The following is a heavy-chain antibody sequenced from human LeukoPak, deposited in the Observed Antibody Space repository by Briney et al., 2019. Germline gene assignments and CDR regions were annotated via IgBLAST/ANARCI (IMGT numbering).Heavy chain of an antibody. D-gene: IGHD3-10*01. CDR2: IIPIFGTA. CDR3: ARVHPSRRFGEFYYYYYMDV. CDR1: GGTFSSYA. J-gene: IGHJ6*03. V-gene: IGHV1-69*13. Sequence: SVKVSCKASGGTFSSYAISWVRQAPGQGLEWMGGIIPIFGTANYAQKFQGRVTITADESTSTAYMELSSLRSEDTAVYYCARVHPSRRFGEFYYYYYMDVWGKGTTVTISS.